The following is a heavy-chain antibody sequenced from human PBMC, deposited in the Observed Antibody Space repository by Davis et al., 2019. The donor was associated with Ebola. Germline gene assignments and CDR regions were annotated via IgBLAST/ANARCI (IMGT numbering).Heavy chain of an antibody. J-gene: IGHJ3*02. CDR1: GFTFSSYA. D-gene: IGHD6-13*01. CDR2: ISGSGGST. Sequence: GESLKISCAASGFTFSSYAMSWVRQAPGKGLEWVSAISGSGGSTYYADSVKGRFTISRDNSKNTLYLQMNSLRAEDTAVYYCAKVGAAASTIDIWGQGTMVTVSS. CDR3: AKVGAAASTIDI. V-gene: IGHV3-23*01.